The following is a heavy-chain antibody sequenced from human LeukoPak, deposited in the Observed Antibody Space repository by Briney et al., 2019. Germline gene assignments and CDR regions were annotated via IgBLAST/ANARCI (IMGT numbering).Heavy chain of an antibody. CDR1: GYTFTSYD. Sequence: ASVKVSCKASGYTFTSYDINWGRQATGQGLEWMGWMNLNSGNTGYAQKFQGRVTMTRNTSISTVYMELRSLRSEDADEYYCARRSQAGGTGIEYWGQGTLVTVSS. V-gene: IGHV1-8*01. CDR3: ARRSQAGGTGIEY. D-gene: IGHD6-13*01. J-gene: IGHJ4*02. CDR2: MNLNSGNT.